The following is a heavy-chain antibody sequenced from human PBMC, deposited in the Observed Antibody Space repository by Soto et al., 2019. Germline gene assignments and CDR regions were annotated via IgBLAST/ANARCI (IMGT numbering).Heavy chain of an antibody. Sequence: EVQLVESGGGLVQPGGSLRLSCAASGFTFSSYDMHWVRQATGKGLEWVSAIGTAGDTYYPGSVKGRFTISRENAKNSLYLPMNSLRAEDTDVYYCARGGYDSSGYYFSSAFDIWGQGTMVTVSS. CDR2: IGTAGDT. D-gene: IGHD3-22*01. CDR1: GFTFSSYD. CDR3: ARGGYDSSGYYFSSAFDI. J-gene: IGHJ3*02. V-gene: IGHV3-13*01.